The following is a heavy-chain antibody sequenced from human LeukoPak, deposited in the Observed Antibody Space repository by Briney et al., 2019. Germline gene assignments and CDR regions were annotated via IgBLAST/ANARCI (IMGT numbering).Heavy chain of an antibody. D-gene: IGHD3-3*01. CDR3: AKDTVYEFWSGYTDY. CDR2: MSGRGGST. J-gene: IGHJ4*02. CDR1: GFTFSSYA. V-gene: IGHV3-23*01. Sequence: GGSLRLSCAASGFTFSSYAMSCVRQAPGKGLEWVSGMSGRGGSTYYADSVKGRFTISRDNSKNTLYLQMNSLRAEDTAVYYCAKDTVYEFWSGYTDYWGQGTLVTVSS.